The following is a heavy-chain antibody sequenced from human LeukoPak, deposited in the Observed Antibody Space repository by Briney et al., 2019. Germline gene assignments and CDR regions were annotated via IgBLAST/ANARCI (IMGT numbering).Heavy chain of an antibody. CDR3: ARVRARGYGDYALDY. CDR2: IISSSSYI. V-gene: IGHV3-21*01. J-gene: IGHJ4*02. Sequence: GGSLRLSCAASGFTFSSYSMNWVRQAPGKWLEWVSSIISSSSYIYYADSVKGRFTISRDNAKNSLYLQMNSLRAEDTAVYYCARVRARGYGDYALDYWGQGTLVTVSS. D-gene: IGHD4-17*01. CDR1: GFTFSSYS.